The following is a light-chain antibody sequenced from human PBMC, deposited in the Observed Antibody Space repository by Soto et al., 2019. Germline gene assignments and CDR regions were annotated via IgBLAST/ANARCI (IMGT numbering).Light chain of an antibody. CDR1: SSDVGAYTY. Sequence: QSVLTQPASVSGSPGQSITISCTGTSSDVGAYTYVSWYQQHPGKAPKLMIFEVSDRPSGVSNRFSGSKSGNTASLTISGLQAEDEADYYCSSYTTSNTLVFGGGTKLTVX. CDR3: SSYTTSNTLV. CDR2: EVS. J-gene: IGLJ2*01. V-gene: IGLV2-14*01.